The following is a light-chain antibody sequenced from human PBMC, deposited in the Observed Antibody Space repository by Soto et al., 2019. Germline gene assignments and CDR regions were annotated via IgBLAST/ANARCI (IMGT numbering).Light chain of an antibody. Sequence: ETVMTQSPDTLSVSPGESATLSCRAGQDVSTNLAWFHQKPGQTPRLVLYGASKRATGIPARFSGSGSGRHFTLTISSLQSEDFGVYYCQHYNNWPPYSFGQGTKVEIK. J-gene: IGKJ2*03. V-gene: IGKV3-15*01. CDR1: QDVSTN. CDR2: GAS. CDR3: QHYNNWPPYS.